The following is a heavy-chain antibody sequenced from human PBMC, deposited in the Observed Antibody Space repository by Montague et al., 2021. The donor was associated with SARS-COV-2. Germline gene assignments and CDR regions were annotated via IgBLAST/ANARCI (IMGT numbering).Heavy chain of an antibody. CDR1: GFTFSSYA. CDR2: IHNGDGNT. V-gene: IGHV3-23*03. J-gene: IGHJ5*02. D-gene: IGHD6-13*01. CDR3: AKAYSCSWWNWFDP. Sequence: SLRLSCAASGFTFSSYAMSWVRQAPGKGLEWVSVIHNGDGNTYYGDSVKGRFTISRDDSKNTLYLQMNSLRAEDTAVYYCAKAYSCSWWNWFDPWGQGTLVTVSS.